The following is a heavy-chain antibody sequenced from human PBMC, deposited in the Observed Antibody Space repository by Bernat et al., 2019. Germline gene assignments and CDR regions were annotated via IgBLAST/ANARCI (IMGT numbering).Heavy chain of an antibody. V-gene: IGHV3-21*01. J-gene: IGHJ4*02. CDR2: ISSSSSYI. Sequence: EVQLVESGGGLVKPGGSLRLSCAASGFTFSSYSMNWVRQAPGKGLEWVSSISSSSSYIYCADSVKGRFTISRDNAKNSLYLQMNSLRAEDTAVYCCASMVATTYYFDYWGQGTLVTVSS. CDR1: GFTFSSYS. CDR3: ASMVATTYYFDY. D-gene: IGHD5-12*01.